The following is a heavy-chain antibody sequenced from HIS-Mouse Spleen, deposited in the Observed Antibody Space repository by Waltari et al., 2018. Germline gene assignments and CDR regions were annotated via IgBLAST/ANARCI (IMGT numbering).Heavy chain of an antibody. CDR3: AKVLRFLEWLLYLAFDI. J-gene: IGHJ3*02. Sequence: EVQLLESGGGLVQPGGSLRLSCAASGFTFSSYAMSWVRQAPGKGLEWVSAIRGMGGSTYYADSGKGRFTISRDNSKNTLDLQMNSLRAEDTAVYYCAKVLRFLEWLLYLAFDIWGQGTMVTVSS. CDR1: GFTFSSYA. CDR2: IRGMGGST. D-gene: IGHD3-3*01. V-gene: IGHV3-23*01.